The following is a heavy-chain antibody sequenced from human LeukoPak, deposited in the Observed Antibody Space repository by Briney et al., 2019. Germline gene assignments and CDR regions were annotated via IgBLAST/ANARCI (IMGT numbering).Heavy chain of an antibody. J-gene: IGHJ5*02. V-gene: IGHV4-39*01. CDR3: ARGRNRVGATVT. CDR1: GGSISSSNYY. Sequence: PSETLSLTCTVSGGSISSSNYYWGWIRQPPGKGLEWIGSLDYSGTTYYNPSLKSRVTISIETSKSQFSLKLSSVTAADTAVYYCARGRNRVGATVTWGQGTLVTVSS. CDR2: LDYSGTT. D-gene: IGHD1-26*01.